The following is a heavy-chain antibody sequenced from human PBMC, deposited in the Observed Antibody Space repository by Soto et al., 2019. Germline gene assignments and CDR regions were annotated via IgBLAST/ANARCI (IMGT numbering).Heavy chain of an antibody. CDR3: VKDLLAPVHYDFGSRYGMDV. J-gene: IGHJ6*02. V-gene: IGHV3-23*01. D-gene: IGHD3-3*01. CDR2: ISGSDRT. CDR1: GFTFSSYA. Sequence: GSLRLSCAASGFTFSSYAMSWVRQASGKGLEWVSAISGSDRTYYADSVKGRFTISRDNSKNTLYLQMDSLRAEDTAIYYCVKDLLAPVHYDFGSRYGMDVWGQGTKVTVSS.